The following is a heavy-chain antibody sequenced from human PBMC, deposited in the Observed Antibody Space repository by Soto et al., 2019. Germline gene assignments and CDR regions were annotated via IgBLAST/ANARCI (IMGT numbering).Heavy chain of an antibody. D-gene: IGHD5-12*01. CDR1: GFTFSSYA. CDR3: ARDQEEMATSPGVGY. V-gene: IGHV3-30-3*01. Sequence: QVQLVESGGGVVQPGRSLRLSCAASGFTFSSYAMHWVRQAPGKGLEWVAVISYDGSNKYYADSVKGRFTISRDNSKNTLYLQMNSLRAADTAVDYCARDQEEMATSPGVGYWGQGTLVTVSS. J-gene: IGHJ4*02. CDR2: ISYDGSNK.